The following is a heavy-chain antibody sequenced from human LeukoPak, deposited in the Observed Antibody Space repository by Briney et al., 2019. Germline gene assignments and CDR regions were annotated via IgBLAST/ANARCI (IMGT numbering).Heavy chain of an antibody. D-gene: IGHD5-12*01. J-gene: IGHJ4*02. V-gene: IGHV3-7*01. CDR1: GLTFSSYW. CDR3: ARAGGYASSWAY. Sequence: GGSLRLSCAASGLTFSSYWMSWVRQAPGKALEWVANIKQDGSEKNYVDSVKGRFTISRDNAKNSLELQMNSLRDEDTAVYYCARAGGYASSWAYWGQGALVTVSS. CDR2: IKQDGSEK.